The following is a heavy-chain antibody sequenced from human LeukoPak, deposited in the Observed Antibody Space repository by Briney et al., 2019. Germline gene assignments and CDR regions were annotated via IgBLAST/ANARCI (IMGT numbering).Heavy chain of an antibody. CDR3: ARVPHYGSGSYYIRTYGYYMDV. CDR1: GYTFTSYY. J-gene: IGHJ6*03. D-gene: IGHD3-10*01. Sequence: ASVKVSCKASGYTFTSYYIHWVRQAPGQGLEWMGIINPSGGSTSYAQKFQGRVTMTRDTSITTAYMELSSLRSEDTAVYYCARVPHYGSGSYYIRTYGYYMDVWGKGTTVTVSS. V-gene: IGHV1-46*01. CDR2: INPSGGST.